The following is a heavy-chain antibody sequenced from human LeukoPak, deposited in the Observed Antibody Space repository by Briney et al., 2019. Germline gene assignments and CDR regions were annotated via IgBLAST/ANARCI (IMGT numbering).Heavy chain of an antibody. Sequence: SVKVSCKASGGTFSSYAISWVRQAPGQGLEWMGRIIPILGIANYAQKLQGRVTITADKSTSTAYMELSSLRSEDTAVYYCARAGLYSSLFDYWGQGTLVTVSS. CDR1: GGTFSSYA. CDR2: IIPILGIA. D-gene: IGHD6-19*01. V-gene: IGHV1-69*04. CDR3: ARAGLYSSLFDY. J-gene: IGHJ4*02.